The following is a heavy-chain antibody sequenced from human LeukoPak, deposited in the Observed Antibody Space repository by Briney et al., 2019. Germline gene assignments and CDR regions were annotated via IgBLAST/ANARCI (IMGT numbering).Heavy chain of an antibody. Sequence: SQTLSLTCTVSGGSISSGRYYWSWIRQPAGKGLEWIGRIYTSGSTNYNPSLKSRVTISVDTSKNQFSLKLSSVTAADTAVYYCARDVLLWFGGENWFDPWGQGTLVTVSS. D-gene: IGHD3-10*01. V-gene: IGHV4-61*02. CDR2: IYTSGST. CDR1: GGSISSGRYY. J-gene: IGHJ5*02. CDR3: ARDVLLWFGGENWFDP.